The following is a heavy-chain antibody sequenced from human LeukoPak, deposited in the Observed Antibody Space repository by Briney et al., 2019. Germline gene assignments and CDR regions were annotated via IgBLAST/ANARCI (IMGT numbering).Heavy chain of an antibody. J-gene: IGHJ6*02. D-gene: IGHD3-10*01. Sequence: TGRSLRLSCAASGFTFSTYGMHWVRQAPGKGLEWVAVISSDGSNKYYADSVKTRFTISRDNSENTLYLQMNSLRAEDTAVYYCAKGPYGLGIYYGMDVWGQGTTVTV. CDR1: GFTFSTYG. CDR2: ISSDGSNK. V-gene: IGHV3-30*18. CDR3: AKGPYGLGIYYGMDV.